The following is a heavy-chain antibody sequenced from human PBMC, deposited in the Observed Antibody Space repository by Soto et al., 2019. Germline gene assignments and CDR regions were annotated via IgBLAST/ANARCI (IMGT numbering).Heavy chain of an antibody. J-gene: IGHJ4*02. D-gene: IGHD3-16*01. CDR2: IYYSGST. CDR3: AREGGDGVDY. V-gene: IGHV4-31*03. CDR1: GGSISSVNFY. Sequence: QVQLQESGPGLVKPSQTLSLTCTVSGGSISSVNFYWSWIRQHPGKVLEWIGYIYYSGSTYYNPSLKSRVTISVDTSKNKFSLKMNSVTAADTAVYYCAREGGDGVDYWGQGTLVTVSS.